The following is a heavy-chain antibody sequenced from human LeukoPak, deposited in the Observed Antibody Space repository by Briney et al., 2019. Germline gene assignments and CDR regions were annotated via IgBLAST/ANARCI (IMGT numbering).Heavy chain of an antibody. CDR2: ISGYNGNT. CDR1: GYTFTRDD. CDR3: ARDGTSGSGSYYYFDY. Sequence: ASVKVSCKASGYTFTRDDISWVRQAPGQGLEWMGWISGYNGNTNYAQEFQGRVTMATDTSTRTAYMELRSLRSDDTAVYYCARDGTSGSGSYYYFDYWGQGTLITVSS. J-gene: IGHJ4*02. V-gene: IGHV1-18*01. D-gene: IGHD3-10*01.